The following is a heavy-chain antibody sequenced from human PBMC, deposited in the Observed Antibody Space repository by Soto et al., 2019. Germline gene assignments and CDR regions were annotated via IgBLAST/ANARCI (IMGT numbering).Heavy chain of an antibody. CDR2: ISGSGGST. J-gene: IGHJ4*02. CDR1: GFTFSSYA. D-gene: IGHD3-22*01. CDR3: APITMIPDFDY. Sequence: TASGFTFSSYAMSWVRQAPGKGLEWVSAISGSGGSTYYADSVKGRFTISRDNSKNTLYLPMNSLRAEDTAVYYCAPITMIPDFDYWGQGTLVTVSS. V-gene: IGHV3-23*01.